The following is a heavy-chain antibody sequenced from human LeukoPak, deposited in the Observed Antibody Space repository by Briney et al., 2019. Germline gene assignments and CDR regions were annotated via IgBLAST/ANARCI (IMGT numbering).Heavy chain of an antibody. V-gene: IGHV1-8*01. Sequence: ASVKVSCKASGYTFTSYDINWVRQATGQGLEWMGWMNPNSGNTGYAQKFQGRVTMTRNTSISTAYMELSSLRSEDTAVYYCARGPPTTAMVNYWGQGTLVTVSS. CDR2: MNPNSGNT. J-gene: IGHJ4*02. CDR3: ARGPPTTAMVNY. D-gene: IGHD5-18*01. CDR1: GYTFTSYD.